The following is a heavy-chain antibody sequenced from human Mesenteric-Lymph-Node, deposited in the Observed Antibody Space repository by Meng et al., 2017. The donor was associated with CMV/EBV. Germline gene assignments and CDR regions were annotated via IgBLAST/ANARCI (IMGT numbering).Heavy chain of an antibody. CDR1: GYTFTSYG. V-gene: IGHV1-18*01. CDR2: ISAYNGNT. Sequence: ASGYTFTSYGISWVRQAPGQGLEWMGWISAYNGNTNYAQKLQGRDTMTTDTSTSTAYMELRSLRSDDTAVYYCARDLRYFGQNWFDPWGQGTLVTVSS. CDR3: ARDLRYFGQNWFDP. J-gene: IGHJ5*02. D-gene: IGHD3-9*01.